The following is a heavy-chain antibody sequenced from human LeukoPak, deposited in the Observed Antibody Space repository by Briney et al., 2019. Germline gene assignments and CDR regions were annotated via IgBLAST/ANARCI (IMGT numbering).Heavy chain of an antibody. CDR2: IRYDGSNK. CDR3: AKDRRLRFLVSWAIDY. D-gene: IGHD3-3*01. CDR1: GFTFSSYG. V-gene: IGHV3-30*02. J-gene: IGHJ4*02. Sequence: GGSLRLSCAASGFTFSSYGMHWVRQAPGKGLEWVAFIRYDGSNKYYADSVKGRFTISRDNSKNTLYLQMNSLRAEDTAVYYCAKDRRLRFLVSWAIDYWGQGTLVTVSS.